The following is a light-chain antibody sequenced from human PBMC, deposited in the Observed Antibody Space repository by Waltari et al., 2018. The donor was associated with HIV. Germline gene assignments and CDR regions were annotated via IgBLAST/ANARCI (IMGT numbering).Light chain of an antibody. V-gene: IGKV3-20*01. Sequence: EMVLMQSPDTLSLSPGERATLSCRASQSLPSSHSAWYQQKPGHAPRLLIYGAFDRATATPDRVRGSGSGTDFSLTITRLEPEDFGLYECQQYSKSPWTFGQGTRLEIK. CDR3: QQYSKSPWT. J-gene: IGKJ1*01. CDR2: GAF. CDR1: QSLPSSH.